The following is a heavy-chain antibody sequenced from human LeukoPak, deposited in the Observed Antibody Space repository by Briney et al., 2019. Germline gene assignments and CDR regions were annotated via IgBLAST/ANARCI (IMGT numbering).Heavy chain of an antibody. D-gene: IGHD6-25*01. CDR2: IDPYSGDT. CDR1: GYTFTDYY. J-gene: IGHJ4*02. CDR3: ASDIAASGSFDY. Sequence: ASVKVSCKASGYTFTDYYIHWVRQAPGQGLVWMGWIDPYSGDTKYAQKIKGRVTMTRDTTISTVYMDLSRLASDDTAVYFCASDIAASGSFDYWGLGTLVTVSS. V-gene: IGHV1-2*02.